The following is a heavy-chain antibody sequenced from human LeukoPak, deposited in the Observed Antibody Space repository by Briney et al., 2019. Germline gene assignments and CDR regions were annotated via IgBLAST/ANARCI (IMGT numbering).Heavy chain of an antibody. CDR2: IYSDGNA. CDR3: ARVKRDGFNSDAFDI. V-gene: IGHV3-53*01. CDR1: GSTVSSNY. D-gene: IGHD5-24*01. Sequence: GGSLRLSCAVSGSTVSSNYMSWVRQTPGKGLEWVSVIYSDGNAYYADSVRGRFTISRDNSKDTLYLQMNSLRAEDAAVYYCARVKRDGFNSDAFDIWGQGTMVTVSS. J-gene: IGHJ3*02.